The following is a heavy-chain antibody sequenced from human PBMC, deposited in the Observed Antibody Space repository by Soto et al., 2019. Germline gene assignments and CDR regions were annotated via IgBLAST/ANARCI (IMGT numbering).Heavy chain of an antibody. CDR2: ISAYNGNK. CDR1: GYMFTTYG. V-gene: IGHV1-18*01. J-gene: IGHJ4*02. Sequence: QVQLMQSGGEVKMPGASVEVSCKTSGYMFTTYGMSWVRQAPGQGLEWMAWISAYNGNKKYAQKFEGRVTMTTATSTSTVSMELRDLTSDDTDIYYCARTGGGMAARPLEYWGQGTLVIVSS. D-gene: IGHD6-6*01. CDR3: ARTGGGMAARPLEY.